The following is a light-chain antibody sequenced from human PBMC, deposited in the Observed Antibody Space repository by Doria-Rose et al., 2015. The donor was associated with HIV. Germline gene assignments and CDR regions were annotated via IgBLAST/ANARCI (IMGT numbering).Light chain of an antibody. CDR1: QRFSSTY. Sequence: TKYPGTLSLSPGERATLSCRASQRFSSTYLAWYQQRPGQAPSLLIYDGSTRATGIPARFSASGSGTDFTLTINRLEPEDFALYYCHKYGTSCTFGQGTKVEI. CDR3: HKYGTSCT. V-gene: IGKV3-20*01. CDR2: DGS. J-gene: IGKJ1*01.